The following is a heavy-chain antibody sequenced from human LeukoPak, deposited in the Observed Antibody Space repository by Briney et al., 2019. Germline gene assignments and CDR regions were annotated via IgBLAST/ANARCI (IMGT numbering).Heavy chain of an antibody. Sequence: GGSLRLSCAASGFTFSSYSMNWVRQAPGKGLEWVSSISSSSSYIYYADSVKGRFTISRDNAKNSLYLQMNSLRAEDTAVYYCARDLFSIAVAGDYWGQGTLVTVSS. D-gene: IGHD6-19*01. CDR2: ISSSSSYI. CDR1: GFTFSSYS. V-gene: IGHV3-21*01. CDR3: ARDLFSIAVAGDY. J-gene: IGHJ4*02.